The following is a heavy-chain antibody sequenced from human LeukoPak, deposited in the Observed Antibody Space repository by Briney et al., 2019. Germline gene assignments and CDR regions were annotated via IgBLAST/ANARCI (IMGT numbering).Heavy chain of an antibody. J-gene: IGHJ6*03. Sequence: PGGSLRLSCAASGFTFSSYSMNWVRQAPGKGLEWVSSISSSSSYIYHADSVKGRFTISRDNAKNSLYLQMNSLRAGDTAVYYCARANDCSGGSCYQYYMDVWGKGTTVTVSS. V-gene: IGHV3-21*01. CDR2: ISSSSSYI. CDR3: ARANDCSGGSCYQYYMDV. D-gene: IGHD2-15*01. CDR1: GFTFSSYS.